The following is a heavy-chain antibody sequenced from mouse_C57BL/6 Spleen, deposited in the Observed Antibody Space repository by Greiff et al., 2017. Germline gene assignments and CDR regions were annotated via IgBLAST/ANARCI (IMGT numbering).Heavy chain of an antibody. J-gene: IGHJ4*01. Sequence: VMLVESGPGLVQPSQSLSITCTVSGFSLTSYGVHWVRQSPGKGLEWLGVIWSGGSTDYNAAFMSRLSITTDNSKSQVFFKMNSLQADDTAIYSSAKNPMYYAMDYWGQGTSVTVSS. CDR2: IWSGGST. CDR3: AKNPMYYAMDY. CDR1: GFSLTSYG. V-gene: IGHV2-5*01.